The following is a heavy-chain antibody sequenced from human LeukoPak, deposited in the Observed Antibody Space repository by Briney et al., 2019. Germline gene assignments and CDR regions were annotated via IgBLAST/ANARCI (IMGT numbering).Heavy chain of an antibody. CDR1: GFAFSSSW. Sequence: PGGSLRLSCAASGFAFSSSWMSWVRQAPGKGLEWLACIKHDGSEKHYVDSVKGRFTISRDNAKNSLYLQMNSLRAEDTAVYYCAKMSSWFGELWLWGQGTLVTVSS. V-gene: IGHV3-7*03. D-gene: IGHD3-10*01. CDR3: AKMSSWFGELWL. CDR2: IKHDGSEK. J-gene: IGHJ4*02.